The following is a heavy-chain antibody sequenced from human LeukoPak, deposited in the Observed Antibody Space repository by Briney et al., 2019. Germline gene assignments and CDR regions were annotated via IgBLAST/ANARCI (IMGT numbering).Heavy chain of an antibody. CDR1: GFTFGDYA. J-gene: IGHJ4*02. CDR3: TRDPLFCDY. CDR2: IRSKAYGGTT. D-gene: IGHD2-21*01. V-gene: IGHV3-49*04. Sequence: PGGSLRLSCTASGFTFGDYAMTWVRQAPGKGLECVGFIRSKAYGGTTEYAASVKGRFTISRDDSTSIAYLQMNSLKTEDTAVYYCTRDPLFCDYWGQGTLVTVSS.